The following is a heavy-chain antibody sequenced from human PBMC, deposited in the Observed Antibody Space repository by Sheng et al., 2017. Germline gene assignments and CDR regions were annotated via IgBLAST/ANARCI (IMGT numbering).Heavy chain of an antibody. J-gene: IGHJ5*02. Sequence: EVQLVESGGGLVKPGGSLRLYCAASGFTFSSYSMNWVRQAPGKGLEWVSSISSSSSYIYYADSVKGRFTISRDNAKNSLYLQMNSLRAEDTAVYYCAREEGANWFDPWGQGTLVTVSS. CDR1: GFTFSSYS. CDR2: ISSSSSYI. CDR3: AREEGANWFDP. V-gene: IGHV3-21*01.